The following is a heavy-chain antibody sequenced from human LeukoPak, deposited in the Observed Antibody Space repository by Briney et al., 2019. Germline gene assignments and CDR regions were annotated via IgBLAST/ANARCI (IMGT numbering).Heavy chain of an antibody. V-gene: IGHV3-23*01. CDR3: ANLRHTPSMYFDY. Sequence: GGSLRLSCTAPGFTFNSYAISCVRQSPGKGLEWFSAISGSGGSIYYAVSVKGRFTISRDNSKNTLYLQINTLRAGDTAVYYCANLRHTPSMYFDYWGQGTLVTVSS. CDR2: ISGSGGSI. CDR1: GFTFNSYA. D-gene: IGHD3-16*02. J-gene: IGHJ4*02.